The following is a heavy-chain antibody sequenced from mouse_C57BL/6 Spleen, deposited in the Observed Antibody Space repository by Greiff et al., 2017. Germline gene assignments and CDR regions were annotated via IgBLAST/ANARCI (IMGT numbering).Heavy chain of an antibody. D-gene: IGHD1-1*01. J-gene: IGHJ3*01. V-gene: IGHV5-17*01. CDR3: ARGEGYYGSFFAY. CDR2: ISSGSSTI. Sequence: EVKLMESGGGLVKPGGSLKLSCAASGFTFSDYGMHWVRQAPEKGLEWVAYISSGSSTIYYADTVKGRFTISRDNAKNTLFLQMTSLRSEDTAMYYCARGEGYYGSFFAYWGQGTLVTVSA. CDR1: GFTFSDYG.